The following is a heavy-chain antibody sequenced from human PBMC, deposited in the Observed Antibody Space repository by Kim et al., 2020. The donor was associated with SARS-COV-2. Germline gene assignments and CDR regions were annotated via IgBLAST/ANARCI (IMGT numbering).Heavy chain of an antibody. J-gene: IGHJ4*02. D-gene: IGHD2-21*02. CDR3: ATTTDNCGGDCWLDY. V-gene: IGHV1-24*01. Sequence: KFQGRVTMTEDTSTDTAYMELSSLRSEDTAVYYCATTTDNCGGDCWLDYWGQGTLVTVSS.